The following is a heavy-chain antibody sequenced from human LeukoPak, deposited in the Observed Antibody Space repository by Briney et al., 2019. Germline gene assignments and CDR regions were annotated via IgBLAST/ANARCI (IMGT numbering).Heavy chain of an antibody. CDR1: GGSFSGYS. J-gene: IGHJ4*02. Sequence: SETLSLTCAVYGGSFSGYSWSWIRQPPGRGLEWIGEINHSGSTNYNPSLKSRVTISVDTSNKQFSLKLSSVTAADTAVYYCARGVRIAVAHPHLDYWGLGSPVTVSS. D-gene: IGHD6-19*01. V-gene: IGHV4-34*01. CDR2: INHSGST. CDR3: ARGVRIAVAHPHLDY.